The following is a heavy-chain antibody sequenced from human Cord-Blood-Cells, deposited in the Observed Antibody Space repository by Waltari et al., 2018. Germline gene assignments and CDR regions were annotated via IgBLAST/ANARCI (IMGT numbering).Heavy chain of an antibody. CDR3: ARSRGAVRGVIDY. D-gene: IGHD3-10*01. J-gene: IGHJ4*02. CDR2: IYSGGST. Sequence: EVQLVESGGGLIQPGGSLRLSCAASGFTVSSNYMSWVRQAPGKGLEWVSVIYSGGSTDYADAVNGRFTISRDNSKNTLYLQMNSLRAEDTAVYYCARSRGAVRGVIDYWGQGTLVTVSS. V-gene: IGHV3-53*01. CDR1: GFTVSSNY.